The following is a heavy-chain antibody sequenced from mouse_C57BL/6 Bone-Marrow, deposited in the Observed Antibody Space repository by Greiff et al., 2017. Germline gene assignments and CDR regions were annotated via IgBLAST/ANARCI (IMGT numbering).Heavy chain of an antibody. CDR1: GFTFSNYG. V-gene: IGHV6-3*01. CDR3: SGAWGFALAY. CDR2: ISLKSDNYAT. J-gene: IGHJ3*01. Sequence: EVKVEESGGGLVQPGGSMKLSCVASGFTFSNYGMNWVRQSPEKGLEWVAQISLKSDNYATHYAASVKGRFIISSDESKSSVCLPMNNLRAEDNEIYYCSGAWGFALAYWGQGTLVTVSA.